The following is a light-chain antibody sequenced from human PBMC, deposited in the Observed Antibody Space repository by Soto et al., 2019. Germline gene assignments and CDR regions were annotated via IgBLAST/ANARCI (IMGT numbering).Light chain of an antibody. V-gene: IGKV1-33*01. Sequence: DIQMTPSPSSLSESVGDKVTITCQASQDISNYLNWYQQKPGKAPKLLIYDASNLETGVPSRFSGSGSGTDFTFAISSLQPEDVATYFCQQYDNLLTFGGGTKVEIK. J-gene: IGKJ4*01. CDR3: QQYDNLLT. CDR1: QDISNY. CDR2: DAS.